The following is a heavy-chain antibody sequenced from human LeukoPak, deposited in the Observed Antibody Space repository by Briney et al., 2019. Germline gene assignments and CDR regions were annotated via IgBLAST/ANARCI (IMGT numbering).Heavy chain of an antibody. V-gene: IGHV3-7*03. CDR2: IRQDGSEK. CDR1: GFTFLTYW. CDR3: AKEAWITMIVVPPGYFDY. D-gene: IGHD3-22*01. J-gene: IGHJ4*02. Sequence: PGGSLRLSCAASGFTFLTYWMSWVRQAPGKGLEWVATIRQDGSEKYYVDSVKGRFTISRDNSKNTLYLQMNSLRAEDTAVYYCAKEAWITMIVVPPGYFDYWGQGTLVTVSS.